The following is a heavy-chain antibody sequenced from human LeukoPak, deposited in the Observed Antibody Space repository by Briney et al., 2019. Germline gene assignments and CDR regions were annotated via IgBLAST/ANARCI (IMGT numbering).Heavy chain of an antibody. V-gene: IGHV3-23*01. CDR2: ISGGGGST. D-gene: IGHD5-18*01. CDR3: AKAVYLSRIQPGGY. Sequence: PGGSLRLSCAASGFTSTSYSMNWVRQAPGKGLEWVSTISGGGGSTYYADSVKGRFTISRDNSKNTLYLQVNSLRAEDTAVYYCAKAVYLSRIQPGGYWGQGTLVTVSS. CDR1: GFTSTSYS. J-gene: IGHJ4*02.